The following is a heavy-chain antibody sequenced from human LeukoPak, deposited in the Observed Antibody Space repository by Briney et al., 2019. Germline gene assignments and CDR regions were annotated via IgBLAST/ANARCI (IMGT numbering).Heavy chain of an antibody. Sequence: GGSLRLSCAASGFTFSRHWMSWVRQAPGKGLEWVATIKQDGNENYYVDSVKGRFTISRDGAKNSLYLQMNSLRVEDTALYYCVRGPHYGAYTDYFDYWGRGTLVTVSS. CDR3: VRGPHYGAYTDYFDY. CDR1: GFTFSRHW. CDR2: IKQDGNEN. J-gene: IGHJ4*02. V-gene: IGHV3-7*01. D-gene: IGHD4-17*01.